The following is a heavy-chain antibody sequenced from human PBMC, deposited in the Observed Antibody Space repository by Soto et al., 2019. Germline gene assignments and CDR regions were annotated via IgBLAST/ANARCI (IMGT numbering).Heavy chain of an antibody. CDR1: GSSVSYKSPA. CDR2: TYYRSRLYN. Sequence: SQTLSLPGASSGSSVSYKSPAWNWIRQSPSRGLEWLGRTYYRSRLYNDYAVSVRSRITVNPDTSKNQFSLQLTSVTPEDTAVYYCAGTTSHYLYYMDVWGKGTTVTVSS. J-gene: IGHJ6*03. CDR3: AGTTSHYLYYMDV. V-gene: IGHV6-1*01. D-gene: IGHD1-7*01.